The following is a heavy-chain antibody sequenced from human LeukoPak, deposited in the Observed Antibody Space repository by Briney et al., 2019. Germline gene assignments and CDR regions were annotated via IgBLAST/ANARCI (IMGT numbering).Heavy chain of an antibody. J-gene: IGHJ6*03. V-gene: IGHV3-21*01. Sequence: VGSLRLSCEASGFTFSTYNMNWVRQAPGKGLEWVSSITSSSTYTFYADSVKGRFTISRDNARNSLYLQMNSLRAEDTAVYYCARDPYSGTYGDTYYYYMDVWGKGTTVTISS. CDR3: ARDPYSGTYGDTYYYYMDV. CDR1: GFTFSTYN. D-gene: IGHD1-26*01. CDR2: ITSSSTYT.